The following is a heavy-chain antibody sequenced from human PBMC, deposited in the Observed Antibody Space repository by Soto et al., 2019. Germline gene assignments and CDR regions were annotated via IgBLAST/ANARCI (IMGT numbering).Heavy chain of an antibody. D-gene: IGHD3-10*01. V-gene: IGHV2-5*02. Sequence: QITLKESGPTLVKPTQTLTLTCTFSGFSLSTSGVGVGWIRQPPGKALEWLALIYWDYDKRYSPSLKGRLTITKDTSKNQVVLTMTNMDPVDTATYYCALTYFYGSGRYFDYWGQGTLVTVSS. CDR3: ALTYFYGSGRYFDY. CDR2: IYWDYDK. J-gene: IGHJ4*02. CDR1: GFSLSTSGVG.